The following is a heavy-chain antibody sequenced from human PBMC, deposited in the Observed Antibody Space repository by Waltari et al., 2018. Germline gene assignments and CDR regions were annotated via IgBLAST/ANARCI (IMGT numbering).Heavy chain of an antibody. J-gene: IGHJ2*01. CDR2: INHSGST. CDR1: GGSFSGYY. Sequence: QVQLQQWGAGLLKPSETLSLTCAVYGGSFSGYYWSWIRQPPGKGLEWLGEINHSGSTNYNPSLKSRVTISVDTSKNQFSLKLSSVTAADTAVYYCARGVGYCTNGVCYNWYFDLWGRGTLVTVSS. V-gene: IGHV4-34*01. CDR3: ARGVGYCTNGVCYNWYFDL. D-gene: IGHD2-8*01.